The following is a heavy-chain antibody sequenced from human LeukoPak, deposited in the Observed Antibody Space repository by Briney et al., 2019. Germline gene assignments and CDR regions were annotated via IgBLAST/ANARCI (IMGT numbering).Heavy chain of an antibody. D-gene: IGHD4-23*01. V-gene: IGHV3-66*01. CDR2: IYSGGST. CDR1: GFTVSSNY. J-gene: IGHJ4*02. CDR3: ARARYGGNMNFDY. Sequence: GGSLRLSCAASGFTVSSNYMSWVRQAPGKGLEWVSVIYSGGSTYYADSVKGRFTISRDNSKNTLYLQMNSLRAEETAVYYCARARYGGNMNFDYWGQGTLVTVSS.